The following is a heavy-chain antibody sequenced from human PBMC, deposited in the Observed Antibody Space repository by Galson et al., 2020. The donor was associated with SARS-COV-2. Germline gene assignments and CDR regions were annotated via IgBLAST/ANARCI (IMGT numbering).Heavy chain of an antibody. V-gene: IGHV3-21*01. J-gene: IGHJ1*01. D-gene: IGHD2-2*01. CDR2: ISGDGNYV. CDR1: GFTFTSYS. CDR3: ARDYCSTISCYGFQH. Sequence: GESLKIPCAASGFTFTSYSMNWVRQAPGRGLEWVSFISGDGNYVFYADSVRGRFTISRDNSKNSVYLQMTNLRAEDTAVYYCARDYCSTISCYGFQHWGPGTLVTVSS.